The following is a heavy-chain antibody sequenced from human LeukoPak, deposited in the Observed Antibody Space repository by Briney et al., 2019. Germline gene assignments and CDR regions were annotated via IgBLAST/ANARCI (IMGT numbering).Heavy chain of an antibody. D-gene: IGHD3-22*01. V-gene: IGHV3-53*01. CDR2: IYSGGST. CDR3: ARSPGSGYYYWFDY. CDR1: GFTVSSNY. J-gene: IGHJ4*02. Sequence: GGSLRLSCAASGFTVSSNYMSWVRQAPGKGLEWVSVIYSGGSTYYADSVKGRFTISRDNSKNALYLQMNSLRAEDTAVYYCARSPGSGYYYWFDYWGQGTLVTVSS.